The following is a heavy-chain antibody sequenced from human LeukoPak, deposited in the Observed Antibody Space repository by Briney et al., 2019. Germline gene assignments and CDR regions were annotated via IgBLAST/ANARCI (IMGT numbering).Heavy chain of an antibody. D-gene: IGHD1-7*01. CDR2: MNPNSGNT. CDR1: GYTFTSYD. Sequence: ASVKVSCKASGYTFTSYDINWVRQATGQGLEWMGWMNPNSGNTGYAQKFQGRVTMTRNTSISTAYMELSSLRSEDTAVYYCARDDAWNYGGYFDYWGQGTLVTVSS. CDR3: ARDDAWNYGGYFDY. V-gene: IGHV1-8*01. J-gene: IGHJ4*02.